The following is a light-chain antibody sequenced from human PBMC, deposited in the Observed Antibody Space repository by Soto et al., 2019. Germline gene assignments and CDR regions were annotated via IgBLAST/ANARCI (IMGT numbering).Light chain of an antibody. CDR1: QSVSTY. V-gene: IGKV3-11*01. Sequence: EIVLTQSPATLSVSLGDSATLSCRAGQSVSTYLAWYQQRPGQAPRLLIYDASYRATDIPPRFSGSGSGTDFTLTISSLEPEDFAVYYCQQRSSWPPTSTFGQGTRLEIK. J-gene: IGKJ5*01. CDR3: QQRSSWPPTST. CDR2: DAS.